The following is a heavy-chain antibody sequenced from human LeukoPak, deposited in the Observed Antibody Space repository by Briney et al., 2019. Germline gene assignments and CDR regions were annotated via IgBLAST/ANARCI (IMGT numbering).Heavy chain of an antibody. V-gene: IGHV3-23*01. CDR2: ISGSGGST. CDR3: ARDGSSSWKTPRWSFDY. D-gene: IGHD6-13*01. CDR1: GFTFSNYA. Sequence: GGSLRLSCAASGFTFSNYAMSWVRQAPGKGLEWVSAISGSGGSTYYADSVKGRFTISRDNSKNTLYLQMNSLRAEDTAVYYCARDGSSSWKTPRWSFDYWGQGTLVTVSS. J-gene: IGHJ4*02.